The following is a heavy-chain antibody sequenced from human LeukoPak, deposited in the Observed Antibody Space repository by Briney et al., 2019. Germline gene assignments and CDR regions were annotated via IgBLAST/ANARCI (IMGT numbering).Heavy chain of an antibody. V-gene: IGHV1-69*13. J-gene: IGHJ1*01. CDR2: IIPIFSTA. CDR1: GGTFSSYA. D-gene: IGHD3-22*01. Sequence: SVKVSCKASGGTFSSYAISWVRQAPGQGLEWMGGIIPIFSTANYAQKFQGRVTITADESTSTAYVELSSLRSEDTAVYYCARPPGHYYDSSGYYQSEFQHWGQGTLVTVSS. CDR3: ARPPGHYYDSSGYYQSEFQH.